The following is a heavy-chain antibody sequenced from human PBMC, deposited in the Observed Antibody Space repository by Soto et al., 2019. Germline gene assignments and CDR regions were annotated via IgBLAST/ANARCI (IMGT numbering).Heavy chain of an antibody. CDR1: GGTSTRYA. CDR3: NRGSEYDFWSGYV. CDR2: IVPMFGTS. D-gene: IGHD3-3*01. J-gene: IGHJ4*02. V-gene: IGHV1-69*01. Sequence: QERLVQSGAEVRKPGSSVKVSCKVTGGTSTRYAINWVRQAPGQGREWMGGIVPMFGTSKYAQKFQGRVTITADASTNIAYMELRSLRAEDTAVYYCNRGSEYDFWSGYVWVQGTLFSVSA.